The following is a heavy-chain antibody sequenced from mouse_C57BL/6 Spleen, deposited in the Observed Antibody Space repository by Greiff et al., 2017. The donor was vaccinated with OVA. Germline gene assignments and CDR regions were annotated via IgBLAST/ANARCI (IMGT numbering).Heavy chain of an antibody. D-gene: IGHD1-1*01. CDR3: ARGYGSRDYYAMDY. Sequence: QVQLQQPGAELVKPGASVKLSCKASGYTFTSYCMHWVKQRPGQGLEWIGMIHPNSGSNNYNEKFKSKATLTVDKSYSTAYMQLSSLTSEDSAVYYCARGYGSRDYYAMDYWGQGTSVTVSS. V-gene: IGHV1-64*01. CDR2: IHPNSGSN. J-gene: IGHJ4*01. CDR1: GYTFTSYC.